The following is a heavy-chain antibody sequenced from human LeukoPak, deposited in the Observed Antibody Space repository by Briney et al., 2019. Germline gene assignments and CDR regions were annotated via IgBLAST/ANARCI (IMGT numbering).Heavy chain of an antibody. CDR2: MNPRDNT. J-gene: IGHJ3*02. CDR3: ARYTQGYGFDI. Sequence: ASVKVSCKASGHTSTRPDINCVRQATGRGLEWLGWMNPRDNTGFAQKFQGRVTLTRDKSINTAYMELSSLKSEDTAVYYCARYTQGYGFDIWGQGTMVTVSA. CDR1: GHTSTRPD. V-gene: IGHV1-8*01.